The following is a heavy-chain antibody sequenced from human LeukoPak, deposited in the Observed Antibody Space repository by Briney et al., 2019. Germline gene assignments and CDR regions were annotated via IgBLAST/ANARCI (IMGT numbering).Heavy chain of an antibody. CDR2: IRSKTDGGTT. V-gene: IGHV3-15*01. CDR3: TTQMGPTERGYIDY. CDR1: GVTFNNAW. D-gene: IGHD1-26*01. J-gene: IGHJ4*02. Sequence: GGSLRLSCAVSGVTFNNAWTSWVRQAPGKGLEWVGRIRSKTDGGTTDYTPPVKGRFTTSRDDSQITLYLQMASLQTEDTGVYYCTTQMGPTERGYIDYWGQGTLVTVSS.